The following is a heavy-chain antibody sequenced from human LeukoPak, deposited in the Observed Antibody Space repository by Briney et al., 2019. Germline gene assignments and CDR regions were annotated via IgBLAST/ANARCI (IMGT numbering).Heavy chain of an antibody. CDR3: ARARSDIVVVPAKGGRAPSLEFDP. CDR2: IYTSGST. J-gene: IGHJ5*02. Sequence: SETLSLTCTVSGGSISSGSYYWSWIRQPAGKGLEWIGRIYTSGSTNYNPSLKSRVTISVDTSKNQFSLKLSSVTAADTAVYYCARARSDIVVVPAKGGRAPSLEFDPWGQGTLVTVSS. V-gene: IGHV4-61*02. CDR1: GGSISSGSYY. D-gene: IGHD2-2*01.